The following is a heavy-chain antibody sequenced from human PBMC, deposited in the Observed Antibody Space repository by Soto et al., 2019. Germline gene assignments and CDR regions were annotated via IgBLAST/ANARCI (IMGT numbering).Heavy chain of an antibody. CDR1: GFTFSSYW. CDR3: ARDHVGATPDY. V-gene: IGHV3-7*03. J-gene: IGHJ4*02. Sequence: GESLKISCAASGFTFSSYWMSWVRQAPGKGLEWVANIKQDGSEKYYVDSVKGRFTISRDNAKNSLYLQMNSLRAEDTAVYYCARDHVGATPDYWGQGTLVTVSS. CDR2: IKQDGSEK. D-gene: IGHD1-26*01.